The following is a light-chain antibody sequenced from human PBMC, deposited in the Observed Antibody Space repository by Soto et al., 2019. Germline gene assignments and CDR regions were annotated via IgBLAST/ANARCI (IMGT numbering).Light chain of an antibody. Sequence: DIQMTQSPSTLSASVGDRVTITWRASQSISSGLAWYQQKPGKAPKLLIYMASSLESGVPSRFSGSGSGTEFTLTISSLQPDDFATYYCQHYSSFSRTFGQGTKVEIK. CDR3: QHYSSFSRT. V-gene: IGKV1-5*03. J-gene: IGKJ1*01. CDR2: MAS. CDR1: QSISSG.